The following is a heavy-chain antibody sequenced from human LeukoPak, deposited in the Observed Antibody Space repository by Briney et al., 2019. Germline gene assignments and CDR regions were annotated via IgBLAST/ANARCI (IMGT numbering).Heavy chain of an antibody. Sequence: SETLSLTCAVYGGSFSGYYWSWIRQPPGKGLEWIGEINHSGSTNYNPSLKSRVTMSVDTSKNQFSLKLSSVTAADTAVYYCARDRRDGYTNWFDPWGQGTLVTVSS. CDR1: GGSFSGYY. CDR3: ARDRRDGYTNWFDP. D-gene: IGHD5-24*01. CDR2: INHSGST. J-gene: IGHJ5*02. V-gene: IGHV4-34*01.